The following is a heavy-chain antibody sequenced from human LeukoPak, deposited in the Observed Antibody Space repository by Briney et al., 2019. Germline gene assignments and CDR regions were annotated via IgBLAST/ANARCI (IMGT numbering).Heavy chain of an antibody. CDR1: GYTFTSYY. D-gene: IGHD3-22*01. CDR3: ARDHQGYYDSSGYSKLGDY. V-gene: IGHV1-46*01. CDR2: INPSGGST. J-gene: IGHJ4*02. Sequence: ASVKVSCKASGYTFTSYYMHWVRQAPGQGLELMGIINPSGGSTSYAQKFQGRVTMTRDTSTSTVYMELSSLRSEDTAVYYCARDHQGYYDSSGYSKLGDYWGQGTLVTVSS.